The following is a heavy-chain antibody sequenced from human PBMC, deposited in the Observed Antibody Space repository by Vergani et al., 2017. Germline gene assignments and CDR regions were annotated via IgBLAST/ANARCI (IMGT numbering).Heavy chain of an antibody. D-gene: IGHD7-27*01. CDR3: ARASNWGSTGFAC. J-gene: IGHJ4*01. V-gene: IGHV2-70*04. Sequence: QVTLKESGPALVKPTQTLILTCTFSGFSLSTSGMRVSWIRQPPGKALEWLARIDWDDDKFYSTSLKTRLTISKDTSKNQVVLTMTNMDPVDTATYYCARASNWGSTGFACGGQGSLVTVSS. CDR1: GFSLSTSGMR. CDR2: IDWDDDK.